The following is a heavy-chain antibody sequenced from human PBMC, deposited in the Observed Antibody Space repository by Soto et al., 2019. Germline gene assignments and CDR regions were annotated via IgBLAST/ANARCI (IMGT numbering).Heavy chain of an antibody. CDR3: ARGLLWVGELFCSRDGLDV. CDR2: TYYRSKWYN. V-gene: IGHV6-1*01. J-gene: IGHJ6*02. CDR1: GDSVSSNSAA. D-gene: IGHD3-10*01. Sequence: QTLSLTCAISGDSVSSNSAAWNWIRQSPSRGLEWLGRTYYRSKWYNDYAVSVKGRITINPDTSKNQFSLQLNSVTPEGTAVYYCARGLLWVGELFCSRDGLDVWGQGTTVTVSS.